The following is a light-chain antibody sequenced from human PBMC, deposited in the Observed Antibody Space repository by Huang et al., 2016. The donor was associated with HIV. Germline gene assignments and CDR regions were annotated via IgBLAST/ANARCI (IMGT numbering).Light chain of an antibody. CDR2: AAS. J-gene: IGKJ2*01. V-gene: IGKV1-NL1*01. CDR3: QQYHSTPYT. Sequence: DIQMTQSPSSLSASVRNRDTITCRASQAIAKSLAWYQQKPGKAPKLLLYAASRLESGVPSRFSGSGSGTDYTLTISSLQPEDFATYYCQQYHSTPYTFGQGTKLEIK. CDR1: QAIAKS.